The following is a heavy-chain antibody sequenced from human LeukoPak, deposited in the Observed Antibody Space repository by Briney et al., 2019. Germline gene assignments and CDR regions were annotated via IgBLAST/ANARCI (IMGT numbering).Heavy chain of an antibody. CDR2: IIPILGIA. V-gene: IGHV1-69*04. CDR3: AAWITTVSRGDY. CDR1: GGTFSSYA. Sequence: VASVKVSCKASGGTFSSYAISWVRQAPGQGLEWMGRIIPILGIANYAQKFQGRVTITADKSTSTAYMELSGLRSEDTAVYYCAAWITTVSRGDYWGQGTLVTVSS. D-gene: IGHD1-14*01. J-gene: IGHJ4*02.